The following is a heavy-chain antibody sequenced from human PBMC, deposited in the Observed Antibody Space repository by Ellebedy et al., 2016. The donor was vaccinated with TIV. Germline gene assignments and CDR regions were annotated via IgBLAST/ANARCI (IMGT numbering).Heavy chain of an antibody. CDR2: ISDRGST. D-gene: IGHD3-22*01. Sequence: MPGGSLRLSCTVSGGSISSSSFYWGWIRQSPGKGLEWIGTISDRGSTYYNPSLKTRVTISVDTSRNQFSLRLSSVTAADTAVYYCARPRHTIYYHRSNSDDAFDIWGQGTLVTVSS. J-gene: IGHJ3*02. V-gene: IGHV4-39*01. CDR1: GGSISSSSFY. CDR3: ARPRHTIYYHRSNSDDAFDI.